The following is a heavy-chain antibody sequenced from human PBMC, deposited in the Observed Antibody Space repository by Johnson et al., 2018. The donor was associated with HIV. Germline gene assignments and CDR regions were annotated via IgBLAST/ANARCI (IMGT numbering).Heavy chain of an antibody. J-gene: IGHJ3*02. CDR1: GFTFDNYG. CDR3: ARVHTMIVWGGAFDI. D-gene: IGHD3-22*01. V-gene: IGHV3-20*04. Sequence: VQLMESGGGLVKPGGPLRLSCAASGFTFDNYGMSWVRQAPGKGLEWVSGINWNGGSIGYADSVKGRFTISRDNAKNSLYLQMTSLRREDTAVYYCARVHTMIVWGGAFDIWGQGTMVTVSS. CDR2: INWNGGSI.